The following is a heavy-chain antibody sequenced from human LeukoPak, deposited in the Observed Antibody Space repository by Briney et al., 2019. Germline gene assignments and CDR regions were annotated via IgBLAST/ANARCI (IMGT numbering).Heavy chain of an antibody. D-gene: IGHD1-7*01. CDR1: GGSISSSNW. CDR2: IYHSGST. CDR3: ARRRRFQLRTDIDY. J-gene: IGHJ4*02. V-gene: IGHV4-4*02. Sequence: SGTLSLTCAVSGGSISSSNWWSWVRQPPGKGLEWIGEIYHSGSTNYNPSLRSRVTISVDTSKNQFSLKLSSVTAADTAVYYCARRRRFQLRTDIDYWGQGTLVTVSS.